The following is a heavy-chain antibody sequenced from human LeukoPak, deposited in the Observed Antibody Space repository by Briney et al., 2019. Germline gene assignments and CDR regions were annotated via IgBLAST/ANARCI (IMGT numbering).Heavy chain of an antibody. CDR1: GFTFSNAW. CDR3: TGISSGWYAGTRLYYLSRRDEIDY. V-gene: IGHV3-15*01. J-gene: IGHJ4*02. Sequence: GGSLRLSCAASGFTFSNAWMSWVRQAPGKGLEWVGRIKSKTDGGTTDYAAPVKGRFTISRDDSKNTLYLQMNSLKTEDTAVYYCTGISSGWYAGTRLYYLSRRDEIDYWGQGTLVTVSS. D-gene: IGHD6-19*01. CDR2: IKSKTDGGTT.